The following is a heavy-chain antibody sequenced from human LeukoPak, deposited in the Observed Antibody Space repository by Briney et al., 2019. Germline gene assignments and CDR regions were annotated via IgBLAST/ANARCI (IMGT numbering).Heavy chain of an antibody. V-gene: IGHV3-66*01. CDR2: IYTGGTT. Sequence: GGSLRLSCAASGFSVTSNHMNWVRQAPGKGLEWVSIIYTGGTTHYADSLNDRFTISRDDSINTLYLQMSSLRAEDTAVYYCAKDRVAVAAYFHYWGQGTLVTVSS. CDR1: GFSVTSNH. J-gene: IGHJ4*02. CDR3: AKDRVAVAAYFHY. D-gene: IGHD6-19*01.